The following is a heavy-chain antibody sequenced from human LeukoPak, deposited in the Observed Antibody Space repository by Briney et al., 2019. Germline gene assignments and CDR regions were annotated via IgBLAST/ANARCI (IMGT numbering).Heavy chain of an antibody. D-gene: IGHD3-10*01. Sequence: GGSLRLSFEGSGFTFSSYTMIWVRQAPGKGLEWLTSISSTSSYIYYADSVKGRFTISRDNAKNSLYLQMNSLRAEDTAVYYCARGQNYYGSGSYENWLDPWGQGTLVTVSS. CDR3: ARGQNYYGSGSYENWLDP. CDR2: ISSTSSYI. V-gene: IGHV3-21*04. J-gene: IGHJ5*02. CDR1: GFTFSSYT.